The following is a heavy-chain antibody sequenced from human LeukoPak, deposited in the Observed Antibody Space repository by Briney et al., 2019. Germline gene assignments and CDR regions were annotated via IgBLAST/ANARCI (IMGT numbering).Heavy chain of an antibody. CDR2: IYTSGST. J-gene: IGHJ6*03. CDR3: ASGIKHVDTAKTNYYYYCMDV. D-gene: IGHD5-18*01. Sequence: PSETLSLTCTVSGGSSSSYYWSWIRQPPGKGLEWIGYIYTSGSTNYNASLKSRVTISVDTSKNQFSLKLSSATAADTAVYYCASGIKHVDTAKTNYYYYCMDVWGKGTTVTVSS. CDR1: GGSSSSYY. V-gene: IGHV4-4*09.